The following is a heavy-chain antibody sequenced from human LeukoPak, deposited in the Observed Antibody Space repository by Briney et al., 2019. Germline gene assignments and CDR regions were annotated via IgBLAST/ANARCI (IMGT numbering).Heavy chain of an antibody. V-gene: IGHV4-34*01. CDR1: GGSFNDYS. CDR3: ARLGLYTSSWYRYYYFDY. D-gene: IGHD6-13*01. J-gene: IGHJ4*02. CDR2: INHSGST. Sequence: SETLSLTCGVHGGSFNDYSWTLIRQSPGKGLEWIGEINHSGSTTYNPSLRSRFTMSVDASKNQFSLRLSSVTAADTAVYYCARLGLYTSSWYRYYYFDYWGQGTLVTVSS.